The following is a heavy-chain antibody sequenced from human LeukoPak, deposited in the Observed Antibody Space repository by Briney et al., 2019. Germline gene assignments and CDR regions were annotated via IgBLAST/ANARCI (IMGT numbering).Heavy chain of an antibody. J-gene: IGHJ4*02. V-gene: IGHV1-18*01. CDR3: ARDFLSYCGGDCYSFY. CDR1: GYTFTSYG. CDR2: ISAYNGNT. D-gene: IGHD2-21*02. Sequence: ASVKVSCKASGYTFTSYGISWVRQAPGQGLEWMGWISAYNGNTNYAQKLQGRVTMTTDTSTGTAYMELRSLRSDDTAVYYCARDFLSYCGGDCYSFYWGQGTLVTVSS.